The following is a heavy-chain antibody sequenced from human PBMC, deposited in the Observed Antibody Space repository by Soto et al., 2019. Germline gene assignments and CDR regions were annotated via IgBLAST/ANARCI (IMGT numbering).Heavy chain of an antibody. J-gene: IGHJ6*02. CDR3: ARADCTGAYCYSWPFNYGVDV. Sequence: QVQLVESGGGVVQPGGSLRLSCTTSGFTFNTYGMHWVRQAPGKGLEWVAIIWYDGSNKYYADSVKGRFTISRDNSRNTLYLQTNSLRAEDTALYCARADCTGAYCYSWPFNYGVDVWGQGTTVTVSS. D-gene: IGHD2-15*01. CDR2: IWYDGSNK. CDR1: GFTFNTYG. V-gene: IGHV3-33*08.